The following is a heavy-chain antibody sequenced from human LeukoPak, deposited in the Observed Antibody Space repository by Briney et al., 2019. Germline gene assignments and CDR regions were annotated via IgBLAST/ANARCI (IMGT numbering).Heavy chain of an antibody. Sequence: PSETLSLTCTVSGYSISSGYYWGWIRQPPGNGLEWIGSFYQSGTTYYNSSLKSRVTISVDTSKNQLSLKLSSVTAADTAVYYCARVYYYDSSGYYLYYFDYWGQGTLVTVSS. CDR1: GYSISSGYY. V-gene: IGHV4-38-2*02. D-gene: IGHD3-22*01. J-gene: IGHJ4*02. CDR2: FYQSGTT. CDR3: ARVYYYDSSGYYLYYFDY.